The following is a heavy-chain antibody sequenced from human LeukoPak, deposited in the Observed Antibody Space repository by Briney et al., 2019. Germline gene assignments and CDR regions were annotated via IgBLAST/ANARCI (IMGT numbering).Heavy chain of an antibody. CDR2: ISGSGGST. Sequence: GSLXXXCAASGFTFSSYGMSWVRQAPGKGLEWVSAISGSGGSTYYADSVKGRFTISRDNSKNTLYMQMNSLRAEDTAVYYXXXXGXXXXTXXYXWGXYYXMDVWGKGXTVTISS. D-gene: IGHD3-16*01. CDR1: GFTFSSYG. J-gene: IGHJ6*03. CDR3: XXXGXXXXTXXYXWGXYYXMDV. V-gene: IGHV3-23*01.